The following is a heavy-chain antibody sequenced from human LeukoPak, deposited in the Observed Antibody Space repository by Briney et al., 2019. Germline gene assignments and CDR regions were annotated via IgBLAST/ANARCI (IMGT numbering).Heavy chain of an antibody. D-gene: IGHD3-16*01. V-gene: IGHV3-11*01. J-gene: IGHJ4*02. CDR2: ISRSDNTI. CDR1: GFTFSDDY. CDR3: ARGHWGLDY. Sequence: PGGSLRLSCAASGFTFSDDYMTWIRQAPGKGLEWVSYISRSDNTIYYYADSVKGRFTISRDDARNSLYLQMNSLRVEDTAVYYCARGHWGLDYWGQGTLVTVSS.